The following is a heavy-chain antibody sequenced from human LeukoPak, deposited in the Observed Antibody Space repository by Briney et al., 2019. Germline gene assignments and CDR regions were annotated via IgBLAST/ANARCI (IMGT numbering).Heavy chain of an antibody. CDR2: IYYSGRT. CDR1: SGSISSGDYY. Sequence: SQTLSLTCTVSSGSISSGDYYWSWIRQPPGKGLEWIAYIYYSGRTYYNPSLKSRVTISLDTSKNQFSLKLRSVSAADTGVYYCARAYYDIFNGYYYFDSWGQGTLVTVSS. D-gene: IGHD3-9*01. V-gene: IGHV4-30-4*01. J-gene: IGHJ4*02. CDR3: ARAYYDIFNGYYYFDS.